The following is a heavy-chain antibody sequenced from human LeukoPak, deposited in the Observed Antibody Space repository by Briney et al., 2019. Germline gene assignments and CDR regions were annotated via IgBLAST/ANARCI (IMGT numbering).Heavy chain of an antibody. V-gene: IGHV3-53*01. Sequence: PGGSLRLSCAASGFTVSSNYMSWVRQAPGKGLEWVSVIYSGGSTYYADSVKGRFTISRDNSKNTLYLQMNSLRAEDTVVYYCARDPYYDSSGYLDWGQGTLVTVSS. CDR3: ARDPYYDSSGYLD. J-gene: IGHJ4*02. D-gene: IGHD3-22*01. CDR2: IYSGGST. CDR1: GFTVSSNY.